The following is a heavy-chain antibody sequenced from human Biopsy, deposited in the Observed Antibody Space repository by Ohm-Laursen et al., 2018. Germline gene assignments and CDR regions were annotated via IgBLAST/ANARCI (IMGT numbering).Heavy chain of an antibody. CDR3: ARVPAYPSIDGYYGLDL. D-gene: IGHD3-9*01. V-gene: IGHV1-2*02. Sequence: ASVKVSCKASGYTFAGYYLHRVRQAPGHGLEWMGWINPNSGNANYAQSFQGRLTVTSDTSISTAYMELTSLTFDDTAIYYCARVPAYPSIDGYYGLDLWGQGTTVIVSS. CDR2: INPNSGNA. CDR1: GYTFAGYY. J-gene: IGHJ6*02.